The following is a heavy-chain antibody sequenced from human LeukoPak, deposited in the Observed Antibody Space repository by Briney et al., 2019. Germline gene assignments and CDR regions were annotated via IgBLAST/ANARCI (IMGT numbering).Heavy chain of an antibody. V-gene: IGHV3-21*01. CDR1: GFTFSSYA. J-gene: IGHJ4*02. D-gene: IGHD6-13*01. CDR2: INSNNNYI. CDR3: ARDSSSWERNFDF. Sequence: GGSLRLSCAASGFTFSSYAMHWVRQAPGKGLEWVSSINSNNNYIYYADSVKGRFTISRDNAKNSLYLQMNSLRAEDTAVYYCARDSSSWERNFDFWGQGTLVTVSS.